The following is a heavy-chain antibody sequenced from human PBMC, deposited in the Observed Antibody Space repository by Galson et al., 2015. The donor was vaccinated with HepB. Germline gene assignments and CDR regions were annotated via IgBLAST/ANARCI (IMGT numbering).Heavy chain of an antibody. D-gene: IGHD3-10*01. V-gene: IGHV3-30*18. Sequence: SLRLSCAASGFTFSSYGMHWVRQAPGKGPEWVAVISYDGSNKYYADSVKGRFTISRDDSKNTLYLQMNSLRAEDTAVYYCAKGVVRGVYPNYFDYWGQGTLVTVSS. CDR1: GFTFSSYG. J-gene: IGHJ4*02. CDR2: ISYDGSNK. CDR3: AKGVVRGVYPNYFDY.